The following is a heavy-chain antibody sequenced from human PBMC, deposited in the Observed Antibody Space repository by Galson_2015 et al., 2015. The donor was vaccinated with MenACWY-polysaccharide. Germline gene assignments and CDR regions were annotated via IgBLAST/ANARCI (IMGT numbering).Heavy chain of an antibody. V-gene: IGHV3-33*01. CDR1: GFTFSNYG. CDR2: IWNDGNNK. Sequence: SLRLSCAASGFTFSNYGMNWVRQAPGKGLEWVALIWNDGNNKNYVDSVKGRFTISRDNSKNTLYLQMNSLRAEDTAVYYCARGVQLERKGRGDWFDPWGQGTLVTVSS. D-gene: IGHD1-1*01. J-gene: IGHJ5*02. CDR3: ARGVQLERKGRGDWFDP.